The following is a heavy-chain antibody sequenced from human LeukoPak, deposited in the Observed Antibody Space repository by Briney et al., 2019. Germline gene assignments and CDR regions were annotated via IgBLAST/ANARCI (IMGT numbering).Heavy chain of an antibody. D-gene: IGHD2-15*01. J-gene: IGHJ3*02. CDR2: IYTSGST. CDR1: GGSISSGSYY. Sequence: KPSQTLSLTCTVSGGSISSGSYYWSWIRQPAGKGLEWIGRIYTSGSTNYNPSLKSRVTISVDTSKNQFSLKLSSVTAADTAVYYCARAVGGDAFDIWGQGTMVTVSS. CDR3: ARAVGGDAFDI. V-gene: IGHV4-61*02.